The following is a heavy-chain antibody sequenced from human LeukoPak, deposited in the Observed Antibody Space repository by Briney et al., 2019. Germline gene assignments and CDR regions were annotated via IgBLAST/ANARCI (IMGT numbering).Heavy chain of an antibody. D-gene: IGHD1-1*01. V-gene: IGHV1-2*06. CDR2: INPNSGGT. CDR3: AIEFNDNWPFDY. J-gene: IGHJ4*02. Sequence: ASVKVSCKASGYTFTGYFMHWVRQAPGQGLEWMGRINPNSGGTDYAQKFQGRVTMTRDTSINTAYMELSRLRSDDTAVYYCAIEFNDNWPFDYWGQGTLVTVSS. CDR1: GYTFTGYF.